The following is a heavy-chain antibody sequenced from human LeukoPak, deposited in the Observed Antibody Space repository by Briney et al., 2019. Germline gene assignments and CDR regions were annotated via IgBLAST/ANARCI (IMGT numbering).Heavy chain of an antibody. CDR1: GGSISSSSYY. CDR3: ARVWGTGTALDY. J-gene: IGHJ4*02. D-gene: IGHD1-1*01. CDR2: IYYSGST. V-gene: IGHV4-39*07. Sequence: PSETLSLTCTVPGGSISSSSYYWGWIRQPPGKGLEWIGSIYYSGSTYYNPSLKSRVTISVDTSKNQFSLKLSSVTAADTAVYYCARVWGTGTALDYWGQGTLVTVSS.